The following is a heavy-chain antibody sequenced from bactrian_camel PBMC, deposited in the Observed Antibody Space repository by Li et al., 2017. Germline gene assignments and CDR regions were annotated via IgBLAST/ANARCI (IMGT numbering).Heavy chain of an antibody. D-gene: IGHD6*01. CDR2: IDSDGGT. CDR1: GITYSSYC. Sequence: VQLVESGGGSVQAGGSLRLSCAASGITYSSYCLAWFRQAPGKEREGVAAIDSDGGTSYADSVKGRFTISKDNAKNTLYLQMNNLKPEDTAVYYCAAESALPTLVPPRCVLEYWGQGTQVTVS. V-gene: IGHV3S26*01. J-gene: IGHJ4*01. CDR3: AAESALPTLVPPRCVLEY.